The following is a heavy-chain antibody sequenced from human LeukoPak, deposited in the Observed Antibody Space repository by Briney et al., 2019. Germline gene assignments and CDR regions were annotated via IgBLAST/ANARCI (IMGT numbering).Heavy chain of an antibody. D-gene: IGHD1-26*01. CDR2: IWYDGSNK. V-gene: IGHV3-33*01. CDR3: ARAPTSYYYFDY. J-gene: IGHJ4*02. Sequence: PGGSLRLSYAASGFTFSSYGMHWVRQAPGKGLEWVAVIWYDGSNKYYADSVKGRFTIYRDNSKNTLYLQMNSLRAEDTAVYYCARAPTSYYYFDYWGQGTLVTVSS. CDR1: GFTFSSYG.